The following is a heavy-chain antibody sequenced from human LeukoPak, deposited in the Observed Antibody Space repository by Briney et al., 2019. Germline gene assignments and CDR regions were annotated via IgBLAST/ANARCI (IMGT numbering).Heavy chain of an antibody. CDR1: GGSISTSNYY. D-gene: IGHD5-12*01. CDR2: IYYSGST. J-gene: IGHJ6*03. V-gene: IGHV4-39*07. CDR3: ARGGSGYEKATDYYYYMDV. Sequence: SETLSLTCTVSGGSISTSNYYWGWIRQPPGKGLEWIGSIYYSGSTYYNPSLKSRVTISVDTSKNQFSLKLSSVTAADTAVYYCARGGSGYEKATDYYYYMDVWGKGTTVTVSS.